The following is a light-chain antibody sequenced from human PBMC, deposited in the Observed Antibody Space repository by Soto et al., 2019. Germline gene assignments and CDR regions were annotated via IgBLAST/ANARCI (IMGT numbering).Light chain of an antibody. CDR2: EVS. J-gene: IGLJ3*02. V-gene: IGLV2-14*01. CDR3: SSFTSSSTGV. CDR1: SSDVGGYKY. Sequence: QSALTQPASVSGSPGQSITISCTGTSSDVGGYKYVSWFQQHPDEAPKLMIYEVSNRPSGVSNRFSGSKSGNTASLTISGLQAEDEADYYCSSFTSSSTGVLGGGTQRTVL.